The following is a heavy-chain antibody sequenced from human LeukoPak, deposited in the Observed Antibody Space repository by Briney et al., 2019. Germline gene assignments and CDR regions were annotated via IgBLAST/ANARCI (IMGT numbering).Heavy chain of an antibody. J-gene: IGHJ4*02. CDR1: GFTFSSYS. D-gene: IGHD3-10*01. Sequence: GGSLGLSCAAFGFTFSSYSMNWVRQAPGKGLEWVSSISSSSSYIYYADSVKGRFTISRDNAKNSLYLQMNSLRAEDTAVYYCARGFYGSGTDGGYWGQGTLVTVSS. CDR2: ISSSSSYI. V-gene: IGHV3-21*01. CDR3: ARGFYGSGTDGGY.